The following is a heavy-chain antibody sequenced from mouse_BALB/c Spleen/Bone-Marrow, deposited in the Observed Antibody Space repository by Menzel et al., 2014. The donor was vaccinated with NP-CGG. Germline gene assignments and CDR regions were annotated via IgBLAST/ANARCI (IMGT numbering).Heavy chain of an antibody. CDR3: ARRLTGTLYFDY. CDR2: INPGSGAT. D-gene: IGHD4-1*01. J-gene: IGHJ2*01. Sequence: VQLQQSGAELVRPGTSVKVSCKASGYAFTNYLIEWVKQRPGQGLEWIGVINPGSGATNYNENFKGKATLTADKSSSTPYMQLSSLTSDDSAVYFCARRLTGTLYFDYCGQGTTLTVSS. V-gene: IGHV1-54*03. CDR1: GYAFTNYL.